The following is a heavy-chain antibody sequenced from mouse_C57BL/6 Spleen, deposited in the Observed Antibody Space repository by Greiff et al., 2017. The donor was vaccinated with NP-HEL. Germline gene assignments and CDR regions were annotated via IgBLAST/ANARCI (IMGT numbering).Heavy chain of an antibody. CDR3: ARQPYGFYFDY. CDR1: GFTFSSYG. Sequence: EVKLVESGGDLVKPGGSLKLSCAASGFTFSSYGMSWVRQTPDKRLEWVATISSGGSYTYYPDSVKGRFTISRDNAKNTLYLQMSSLKSEDTAMYYCARQPYGFYFDYWGQGTTLTVSS. J-gene: IGHJ2*01. CDR2: ISSGGSYT. V-gene: IGHV5-6*01. D-gene: IGHD1-2*01.